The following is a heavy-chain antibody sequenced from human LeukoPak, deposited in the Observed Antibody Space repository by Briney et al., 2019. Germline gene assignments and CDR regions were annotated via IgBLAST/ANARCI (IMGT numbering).Heavy chain of an antibody. CDR1: GRTFSSYA. Sequence: SVKVSCKASGRTFSSYAISWVRQAPGQGLEWMGGIIPIFGTANYAQKFQGRVTITADESTNTAYMELSSLRSEDTAVYYCARYGSYGSGSYYNNYWGQGTLVTVSS. J-gene: IGHJ4*02. D-gene: IGHD3-10*01. V-gene: IGHV1-69*13. CDR2: IIPIFGTA. CDR3: ARYGSYGSGSYYNNY.